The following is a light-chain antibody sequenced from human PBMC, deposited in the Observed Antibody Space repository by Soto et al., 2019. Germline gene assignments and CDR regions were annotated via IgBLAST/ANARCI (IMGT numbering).Light chain of an antibody. CDR1: QDIYIY. CDR3: QQYDNFVIT. CDR2: DAS. V-gene: IGKV1-33*01. J-gene: IGKJ5*01. Sequence: IQMTQSASSLSASVGDRVTILCQASQDIYIYLNWYQQKPGKAPRLLIYDASNLETGVPSRFSGSGSGTDFTLTISSLQPEDIATYYCQQYDNFVITFGQGTRLEIK.